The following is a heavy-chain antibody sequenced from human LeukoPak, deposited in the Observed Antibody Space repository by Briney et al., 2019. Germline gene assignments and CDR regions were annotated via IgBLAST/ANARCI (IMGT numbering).Heavy chain of an antibody. V-gene: IGHV4-38-2*01. J-gene: IGHJ2*01. CDR2: IYHSGST. CDR3: ASSVVTATWYFDL. CDR1: GYSISSGYY. D-gene: IGHD2-21*02. Sequence: SETLSLTCAVSGYSISSGYYWGWIRQPPGKGLEWIGSIYHSGSTYYNASLKSRVSISVDTSKNQFSLRLSSVTAADTAVYYCASSVVTATWYFDLWGRGTLVTVSS.